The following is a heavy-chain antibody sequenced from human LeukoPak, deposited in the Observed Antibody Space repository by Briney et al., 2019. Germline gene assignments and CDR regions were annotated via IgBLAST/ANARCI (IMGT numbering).Heavy chain of an antibody. Sequence: SETLSLTCTVSGASTSSYYWTWIRQPPGKELEWIGYIYYSGSSNYNPSLESRVTMSVDTSKNQFSLKLSSVTAADTAVYYCARHRALGYGTDVWGQGTRVTVSS. CDR2: IYYSGSS. V-gene: IGHV4-59*08. CDR1: GASTSSYY. CDR3: ARHRALGYGTDV. J-gene: IGHJ6*02. D-gene: IGHD1-26*01.